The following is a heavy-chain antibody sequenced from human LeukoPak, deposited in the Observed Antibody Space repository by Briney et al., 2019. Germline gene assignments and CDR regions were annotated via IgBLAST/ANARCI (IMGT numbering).Heavy chain of an antibody. Sequence: GASVKVSCKASGYGFSDVYFNWVRQAPGQGLEWMGWINANNGKTHYAQKFHDRVTMTTDTSTNTAYLELRGLKSDDTAMYYCSRDSTFGAVADFNFWGQGTLVTVSS. CDR2: INANNGKT. CDR3: SRDSTFGAVADFNF. CDR1: GYGFSDVY. D-gene: IGHD3-16*01. J-gene: IGHJ4*02. V-gene: IGHV1-18*04.